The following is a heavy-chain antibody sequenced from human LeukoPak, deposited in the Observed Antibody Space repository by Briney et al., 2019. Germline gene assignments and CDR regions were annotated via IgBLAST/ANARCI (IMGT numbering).Heavy chain of an antibody. CDR3: ARDLTFGFNSGDAFDI. CDR2: IYGSGNT. D-gene: IGHD3-16*01. CDR1: GASISSWY. J-gene: IGHJ3*02. Sequence: SETLSLTCTVSGASISSWYWSWIRQPPGKGLEWIGYIYGSGNTNYNPSLKSRITMSIDTSKNQFSLELTSVTAADTATYYCARDLTFGFNSGDAFDIWGQGTMVTVSS. V-gene: IGHV4-59*01.